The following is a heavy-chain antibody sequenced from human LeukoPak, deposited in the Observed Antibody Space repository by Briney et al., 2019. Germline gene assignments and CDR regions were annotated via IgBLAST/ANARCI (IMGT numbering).Heavy chain of an antibody. Sequence: PSETLSLTCAVYGGSFSGYYWSWIRQPPGKGLEWIGEINHSGSTNYNPSLKSRVTISVDTSKNQFSLKLSSVTAADTAVYYCARGWRRDFDWLLYKNWFDPWGQGTLVTVSS. CDR2: INHSGST. V-gene: IGHV4-34*01. D-gene: IGHD3-9*01. CDR3: ARGWRRDFDWLLYKNWFDP. J-gene: IGHJ5*02. CDR1: GGSFSGYY.